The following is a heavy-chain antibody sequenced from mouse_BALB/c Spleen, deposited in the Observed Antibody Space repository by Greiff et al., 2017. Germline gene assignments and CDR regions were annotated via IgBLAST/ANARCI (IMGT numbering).Heavy chain of an antibody. CDR1: GFTFSSYA. Sequence: EVQRVESGGGLVKPGGSLKLSCAASGFTFSSYAMSWVRQSPEKRLEWVAEISSGGSYTYYPDTVTGRFTISRDNAKNTLYLEMSSLRSEDTAMYYCARDGDRAMDYWGQGTSVTVSS. V-gene: IGHV5-9-4*01. J-gene: IGHJ4*01. CDR3: ARDGDRAMDY. D-gene: IGHD3-3*01. CDR2: ISSGGSYT.